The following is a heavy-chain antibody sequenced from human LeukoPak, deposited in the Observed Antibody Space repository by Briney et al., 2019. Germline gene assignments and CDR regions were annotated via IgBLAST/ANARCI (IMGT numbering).Heavy chain of an antibody. CDR1: GGSIIIYY. J-gene: IGHJ3*02. V-gene: IGHV4-59*01. D-gene: IGHD4-23*01. Sequence: SETLSLTCTVSGGSIIIYYWSWIRQPPGKGLEWIGYIYYSGSTNYNPSLKSRVTISVDTSKNQFSLKLSSVTAADTAVYYCARVYDYGGPGAFDIWGHGTMVTVSS. CDR2: IYYSGST. CDR3: ARVYDYGGPGAFDI.